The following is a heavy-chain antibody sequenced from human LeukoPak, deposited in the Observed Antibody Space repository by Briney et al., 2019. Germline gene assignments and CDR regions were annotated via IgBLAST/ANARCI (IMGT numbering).Heavy chain of an antibody. V-gene: IGHV4-38-2*01. CDR2: IYHRGNT. Sequence: SETLSLTCSVSGFSIGTGYSWGWIRQPPGKGLEWIGTIYHRGNTYYNPSLMSRVTISVDTSKNQFSLKLSSVTAADTAVYYCARRHSSSPTYYYYYYMDVWGKGTTVTVSS. CDR3: ARRHSSSPTYYYYYYMDV. D-gene: IGHD6-6*01. CDR1: GFSIGTGYS. J-gene: IGHJ6*03.